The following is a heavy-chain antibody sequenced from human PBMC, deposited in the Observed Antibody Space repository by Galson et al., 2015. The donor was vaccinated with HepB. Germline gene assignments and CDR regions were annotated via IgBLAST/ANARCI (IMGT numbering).Heavy chain of an antibody. CDR2: IYPGDSDT. CDR3: ARQTEYYYGSGSYLGPFDY. J-gene: IGHJ4*02. V-gene: IGHV5-51*01. D-gene: IGHD3-10*01. Sequence: QSGAEVKKPGESLKISCKGSGYSFTSYWIGWVRQMPGKGLEWMGIIYPGDSDTRYSPSFQGQVTISADKSISTAYLQWSSLKASDTAMYYCARQTEYYYGSGSYLGPFDYWGQGTLVTVSS. CDR1: GYSFTSYW.